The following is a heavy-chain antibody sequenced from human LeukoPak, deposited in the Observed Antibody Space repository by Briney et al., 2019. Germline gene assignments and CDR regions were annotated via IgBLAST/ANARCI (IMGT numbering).Heavy chain of an antibody. Sequence: ASVTVSCMASGYTFTSYYMHWVRQAPGQGLEWMGIINPSGGSTSYAQKFQGRVTMTRDTSTSTVYMELSSLRSEDTAVYYCARNGEQWLVRSTVDYWGQGTLVTVSS. D-gene: IGHD6-19*01. V-gene: IGHV1-46*01. CDR1: GYTFTSYY. CDR2: INPSGGST. CDR3: ARNGEQWLVRSTVDY. J-gene: IGHJ4*02.